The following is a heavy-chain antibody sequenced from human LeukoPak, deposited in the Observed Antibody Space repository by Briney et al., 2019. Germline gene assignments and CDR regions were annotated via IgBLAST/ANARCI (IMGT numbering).Heavy chain of an antibody. CDR1: GFTFNIYA. Sequence: GGSLRLSCAASGFTFNIYAMSWVRQAPGKGLEWVAVISYDGSNKYYADSVKGRFTISKDNSKNTLYLQMNSLRAEDTAVYYCAREPRYDFWSGYYPAVDAFDIWGQGTMVTVSS. J-gene: IGHJ3*02. V-gene: IGHV3-30-3*01. D-gene: IGHD3-3*01. CDR3: AREPRYDFWSGYYPAVDAFDI. CDR2: ISYDGSNK.